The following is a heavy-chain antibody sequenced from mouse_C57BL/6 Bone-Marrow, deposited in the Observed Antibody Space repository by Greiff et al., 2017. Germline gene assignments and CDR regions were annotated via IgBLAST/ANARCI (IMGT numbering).Heavy chain of an antibody. CDR2: IDPSDSYT. Sequence: QVQLQQPGAELVMPGASVKLSCKASGYTFTSYWMHWVKQRPGQGLEWIGEIDPSDSYTNYNQKFKGKSTLTVDKSSSTAYMQLRSLTSEDSAVYYCARFGNNGGFAYWGQGTLVTVSA. V-gene: IGHV1-69*01. CDR1: GYTFTSYW. J-gene: IGHJ3*01. D-gene: IGHD2-1*01. CDR3: ARFGNNGGFAY.